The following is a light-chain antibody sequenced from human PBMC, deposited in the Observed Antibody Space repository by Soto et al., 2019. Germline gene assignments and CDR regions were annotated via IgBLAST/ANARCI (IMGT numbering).Light chain of an antibody. CDR3: QQRSNWLFT. CDR1: QSISSY. Sequence: EIVLTQSPATLSLSPGERATLSCRASQSISSYLAWYQQKPGQAPRLLIYDASNRATGIPARFSGGGSETDFTLTINSLEPEDFAVYYCQQRSNWLFTFGPGTKVDIK. J-gene: IGKJ3*01. CDR2: DAS. V-gene: IGKV3-11*01.